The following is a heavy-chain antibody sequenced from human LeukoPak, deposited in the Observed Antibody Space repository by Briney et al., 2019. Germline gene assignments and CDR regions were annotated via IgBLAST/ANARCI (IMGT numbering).Heavy chain of an antibody. V-gene: IGHV3-21*01. CDR2: ITDSGYYS. Sequence: PGGSLRLSCAASGFSFSSYTMNWVRQAPGKGLVWVSSITDSGYYSNYADSVKGRFSISRDNAKNSLYLQMNSLRAEDTAVYYCASHLACGDTRCPPFDYWGQGTLVTVSS. D-gene: IGHD2-21*01. CDR1: GFSFSSYT. CDR3: ASHLACGDTRCPPFDY. J-gene: IGHJ4*02.